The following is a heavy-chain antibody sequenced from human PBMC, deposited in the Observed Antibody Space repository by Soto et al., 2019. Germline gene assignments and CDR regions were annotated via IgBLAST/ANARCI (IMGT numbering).Heavy chain of an antibody. V-gene: IGHV3-23*01. J-gene: IGHJ6*03. Sequence: WGSLRLSCAASGFTFSSYAMSWVRQAPGKGLEWVSAISGSGGSTYYADSVKGRFTISRDNSKNTLYLQMNSLRAEDTAVYYCAKGAVAVTNYYYMDVWGKGTTVTVSS. CDR1: GFTFSSYA. CDR2: ISGSGGST. CDR3: AKGAVAVTNYYYMDV. D-gene: IGHD6-19*01.